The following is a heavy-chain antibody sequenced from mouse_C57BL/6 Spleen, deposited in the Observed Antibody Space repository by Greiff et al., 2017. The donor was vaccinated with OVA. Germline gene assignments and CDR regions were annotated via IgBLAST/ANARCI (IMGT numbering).Heavy chain of an antibody. J-gene: IGHJ3*01. D-gene: IGHD1-1*01. V-gene: IGHV2-2*01. Sequence: QVHVKQSGPGLVQPSQSLSITCTVSGFSLTSYGVHWVRQSPGKGLEWLGVIWSGGSTDYNAAFISRLSISKDNSKSQVFFKMNSLQADDTAIYYCARGREYYSLAYWGQGTLVTVSA. CDR2: IWSGGST. CDR3: ARGREYYSLAY. CDR1: GFSLTSYG.